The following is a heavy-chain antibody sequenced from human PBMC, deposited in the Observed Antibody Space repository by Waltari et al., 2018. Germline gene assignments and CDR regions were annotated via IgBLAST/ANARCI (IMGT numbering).Heavy chain of an antibody. J-gene: IGHJ3*02. CDR3: AKDEGYSSGWNDAFDI. D-gene: IGHD6-19*01. CDR2: IYSGGST. V-gene: IGHV3-23*03. Sequence: EVQLLESGGGLVQPGGSLRLSCAASGFTFSSYAMSWVRQAPGKGLEWVSVIYSGGSTYYADSVKCRFTISRDNSKNTLYLQMNSMRAEDTAVYYCAKDEGYSSGWNDAFDIWGQGTMVTVSS. CDR1: GFTFSSYA.